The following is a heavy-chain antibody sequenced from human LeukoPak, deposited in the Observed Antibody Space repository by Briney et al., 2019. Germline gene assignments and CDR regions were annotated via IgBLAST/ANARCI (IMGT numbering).Heavy chain of an antibody. D-gene: IGHD5-24*01. V-gene: IGHV3-7*04. CDR3: ARVQDMATIRFDY. CDR1: GFTFSSYW. J-gene: IGHJ4*02. CDR2: IKQDGSEK. Sequence: GGSLRLSCAASGFTFSSYWMSWVRQAPGKGLEWVANIKQDGSEKYYVDSVKGRFTISRDNAKNSLYLQMNSLRAEDTAVYYCARVQDMATIRFDYWGQGTLVTVSS.